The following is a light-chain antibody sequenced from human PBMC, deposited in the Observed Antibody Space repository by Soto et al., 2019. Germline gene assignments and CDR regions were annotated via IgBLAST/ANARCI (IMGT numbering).Light chain of an antibody. CDR1: QTINRY. CDR3: QQTYSSPWT. CDR2: AAS. Sequence: IQMTQSPSSLSASVGDRVTITCRASQTINRYLSWYQQKPGKAPNLLIYAASTLQAGVPSRFSGSEAGTEFTLTISSLQPEDFATSYCQQTYSSPWTFGQGTKVEIK. V-gene: IGKV1-39*01. J-gene: IGKJ1*01.